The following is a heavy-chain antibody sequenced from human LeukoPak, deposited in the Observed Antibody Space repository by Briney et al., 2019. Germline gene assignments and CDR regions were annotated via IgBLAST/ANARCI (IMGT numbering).Heavy chain of an antibody. J-gene: IGHJ3*02. Sequence: SETLSLTCTVSVRSISSYYWIWIRQPPGKALECIGYIYYSGSTNSTPSLKSRVSISVDTSKDEFSLKLSSVTAADTAVYYCARAPTRRDAFDIWGQGTMATVSS. CDR3: ARAPTRRDAFDI. CDR1: VRSISSYY. CDR2: IYYSGST. V-gene: IGHV4-59*01.